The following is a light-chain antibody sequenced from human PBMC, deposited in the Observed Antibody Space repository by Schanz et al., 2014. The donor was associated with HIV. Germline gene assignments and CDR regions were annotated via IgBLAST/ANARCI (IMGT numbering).Light chain of an antibody. CDR1: NLGSKS. J-gene: IGLJ2*01. CDR2: YDD. V-gene: IGLV3-21*04. CDR3: AAWDDSLNGHVV. Sequence: SYELTQPPSVSVAPGKTARITCGGNNLGSKSVHWYQQKPGQAPVLVIYYDDDRPSGIPERFSGSKSGTSASLAISGLQSEDEADYYCAAWDDSLNGHVVFGGGTKLTV.